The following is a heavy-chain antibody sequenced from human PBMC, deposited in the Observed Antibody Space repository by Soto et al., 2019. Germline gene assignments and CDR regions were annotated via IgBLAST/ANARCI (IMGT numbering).Heavy chain of an antibody. CDR2: TYHTGTA. CDR1: GGSISSGGYS. CDR3: ARDRRSYYSDGNGLDF. V-gene: IGHV4-30-2*01. J-gene: IGHJ4*02. D-gene: IGHD3-22*01. Sequence: SETLSLTCAVSGGSISSGGYSWTWIRQPPGKGLEWVGHTYHTGTAYYSPSLKSRVTISVDTSKNQFSLKLTSATASDTAVYYCARDRRSYYSDGNGLDFWGQGTLVT.